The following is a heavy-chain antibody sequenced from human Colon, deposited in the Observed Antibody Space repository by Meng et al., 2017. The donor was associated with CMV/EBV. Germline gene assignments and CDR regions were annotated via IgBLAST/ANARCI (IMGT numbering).Heavy chain of an antibody. Sequence: QVPLQQWGGGLLKPSETLSLTCAVYGGSFSGYYWSWIRQPPGKGLEWIGEINHSGSTNYNPSLKSRVTISVDTSKNQFSLKLSSVTAADTAVYYCARGLYGSGRHQIDYWGQGTLVTVSS. CDR2: INHSGST. V-gene: IGHV4-34*01. J-gene: IGHJ4*02. CDR3: ARGLYGSGRHQIDY. CDR1: GGSFSGYY. D-gene: IGHD3-10*01.